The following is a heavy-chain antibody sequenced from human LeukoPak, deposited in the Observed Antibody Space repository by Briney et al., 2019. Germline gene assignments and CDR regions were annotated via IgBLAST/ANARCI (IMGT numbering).Heavy chain of an antibody. V-gene: IGHV3-21*01. CDR2: ISSSSSYI. CDR1: GFTFSSYS. J-gene: IGHJ3*02. CDR3: ARGRTGIAAAGKRADDAFDI. D-gene: IGHD6-13*01. Sequence: GGSLRLSCAASGFTFSSYSMNWVRQAPGRGLEWVSSISSSSSYIYYEASVKGRFTISRDNAKNSLYLQMNSLRAEDTAVYYCARGRTGIAAAGKRADDAFDIWGQGTMVTVSS.